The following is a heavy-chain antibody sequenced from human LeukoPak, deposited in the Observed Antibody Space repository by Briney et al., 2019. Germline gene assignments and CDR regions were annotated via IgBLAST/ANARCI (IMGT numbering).Heavy chain of an antibody. CDR2: INGDGSNT. Sequence: QAGGSLRLSCAASGFNFNSYWMHWVRQAPGKGLVWVSCINGDGSNTRYADSVKGRFTISRDNAKNTLYLQVSSLRAEDTAVYYCARTPRLDYWGQGTLVTVSS. V-gene: IGHV3-74*01. CDR1: GFNFNSYW. J-gene: IGHJ4*02. CDR3: ARTPRLDY.